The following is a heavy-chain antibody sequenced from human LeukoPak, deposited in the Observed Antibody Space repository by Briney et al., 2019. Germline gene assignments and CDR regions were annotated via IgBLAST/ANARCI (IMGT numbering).Heavy chain of an antibody. D-gene: IGHD5-12*01. V-gene: IGHV4-30-2*01. CDR2: IYHSGST. J-gene: IGHJ4*02. Sequence: NPSETLSLTCTVSGGSISSGGYYWSWIRQPPGKGLEWIGYIYHSGSTYYNPSLKSRVTISVDRSKNQFSLKLSSVTAADTAVYYCARSSGYDFYFDYWGQGTLVTVSS. CDR3: ARSSGYDFYFDY. CDR1: GGSISSGGYY.